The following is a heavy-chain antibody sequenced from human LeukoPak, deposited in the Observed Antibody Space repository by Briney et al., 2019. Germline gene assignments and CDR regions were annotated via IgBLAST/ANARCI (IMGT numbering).Heavy chain of an antibody. Sequence: SVKVSCKASGGTFSSYAISWVRQAPGQGLEWKGGIIPIFGTANYAQKFQGRVTITADESTSAAYMELSSLRSEDTAVYYCARSEIRLGELSLVFRFDYWGQGTLVTVSS. V-gene: IGHV1-69*13. CDR2: IIPIFGTA. D-gene: IGHD3-16*02. CDR3: ARSEIRLGELSLVFRFDY. J-gene: IGHJ4*02. CDR1: GGTFSSYA.